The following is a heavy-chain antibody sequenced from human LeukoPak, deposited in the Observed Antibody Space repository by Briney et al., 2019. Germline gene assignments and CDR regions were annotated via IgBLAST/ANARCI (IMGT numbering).Heavy chain of an antibody. CDR2: IRSKTYGGTT. V-gene: IGHV3-49*04. CDR1: GFTFCDYA. Sequence: PGRSLRLSCTASGFTFCDYAMSWVRQAPGKGLEWVGFIRSKTYGGTTEYAASVKGRFTISRDDSKSIAYLQMNSLKTEDTAVYYCTRCWGELLQGYFDYWGQGTLVTVSS. J-gene: IGHJ4*02. CDR3: TRCWGELLQGYFDY. D-gene: IGHD1-26*01.